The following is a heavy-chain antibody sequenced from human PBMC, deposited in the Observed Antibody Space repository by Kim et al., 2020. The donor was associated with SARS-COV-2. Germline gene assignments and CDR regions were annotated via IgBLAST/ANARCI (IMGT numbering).Heavy chain of an antibody. CDR2: IYYSGST. CDR1: GGSISSGGYY. V-gene: IGHV4-31*03. J-gene: IGHJ4*02. Sequence: SETLSLTCTVSGGSISSGGYYWSWIRQHPGKGLEWIGYIYYSGSTYYNPSLKSRVTISVDTSKNQFSLKLSSVTAADTAVYYCARAPLSTIFGVVSHFDDWGQGTLVTVSS. CDR3: ARAPLSTIFGVVSHFDD. D-gene: IGHD3-3*01.